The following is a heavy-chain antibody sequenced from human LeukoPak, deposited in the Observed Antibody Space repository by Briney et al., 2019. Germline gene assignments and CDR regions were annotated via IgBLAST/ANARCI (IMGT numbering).Heavy chain of an antibody. CDR3: ARGGDCSGGSCYPFDY. CDR2: IIPILGIA. V-gene: IGHV1-69*04. Sequence: ASVKVSCKASGYTFTSYGISWVRQAPGQGLEWMGRIIPILGIANYAQKFQGRVTITADKSTSTAYMELSSLRSEDTAVYYCARGGDCSGGSCYPFDYWGQGTLVTVSS. J-gene: IGHJ4*02. D-gene: IGHD2-15*01. CDR1: GYTFTSYG.